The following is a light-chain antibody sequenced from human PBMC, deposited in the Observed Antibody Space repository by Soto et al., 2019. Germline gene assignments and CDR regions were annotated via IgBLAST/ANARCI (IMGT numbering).Light chain of an antibody. CDR3: QQYNSEPWT. J-gene: IGKJ1*01. Sequence: DIQMTQSPSTLSASVGDRVTITCRASQSISSWLAWYQQKPGKAPKLLIYHASSLESGVPSRFSGSGSETEFTLTISSLQPDDFATYFCQQYNSEPWTFGQGTKVEIK. V-gene: IGKV1-5*01. CDR2: HAS. CDR1: QSISSW.